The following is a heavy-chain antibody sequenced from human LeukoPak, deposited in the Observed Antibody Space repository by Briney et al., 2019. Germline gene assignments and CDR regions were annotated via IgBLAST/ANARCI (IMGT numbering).Heavy chain of an antibody. J-gene: IGHJ6*02. V-gene: IGHV1-18*01. CDR3: AREHDNRVPYYCGMDV. Sequence: ASVKVSCKVSGYVFTKHGVSWVRLAPGQGLEWMAWISGYNGDTKYAQNFQGRVTLTTDTSTSIVYMELRSLRSDDTAVYFCAREHDNRVPYYCGMDVWGQGTTVTVSS. CDR1: GYVFTKHG. D-gene: IGHD3-22*01. CDR2: ISGYNGDT.